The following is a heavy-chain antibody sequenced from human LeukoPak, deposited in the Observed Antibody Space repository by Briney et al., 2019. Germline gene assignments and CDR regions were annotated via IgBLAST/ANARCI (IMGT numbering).Heavy chain of an antibody. Sequence: GGSLRLSCAASGFTVSSNYMSWVRQAPGKGLEWVSVIYSGGTTNHADSVKGRFTVTRDNSKNTLYLQMNSLRAEDTAVYFCARGSSRTFDYWGQGTLVTVSS. CDR3: ARGSSRTFDY. CDR2: IYSGGTT. CDR1: GFTVSSNY. J-gene: IGHJ4*02. D-gene: IGHD2-2*01. V-gene: IGHV3-53*01.